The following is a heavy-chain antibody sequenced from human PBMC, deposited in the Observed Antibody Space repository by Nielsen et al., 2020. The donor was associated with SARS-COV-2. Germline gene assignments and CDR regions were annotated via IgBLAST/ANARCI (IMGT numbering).Heavy chain of an antibody. J-gene: IGHJ4*02. Sequence: ASVKVSCKASGYTFTSYYMHWVRQAPGQGLEWMGIINPSGGSTSYAQKFQGRVTITADESTSTAYMELSSLRSEDTAVYYCARGKLNYGDYGFRFDYWGQGTLVTVSS. V-gene: IGHV1-46*01. CDR1: GYTFTSYY. CDR3: ARGKLNYGDYGFRFDY. CDR2: INPSGGST. D-gene: IGHD4-17*01.